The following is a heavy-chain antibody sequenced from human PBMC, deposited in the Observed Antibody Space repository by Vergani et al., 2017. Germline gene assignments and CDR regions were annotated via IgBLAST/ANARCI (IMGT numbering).Heavy chain of an antibody. Sequence: QVQLQESGPGLVKPSETLSLTCTVSGGSISSYYWSWIRQPPGKGLEWIGYIYYSGSTNYNPSLKSRVTISVDKSKNQFALKLSSVTAADTAVYYCARPDNYGDYVPFDYWGQGSLVTVSS. CDR1: GGSISSYY. J-gene: IGHJ4*02. CDR3: ARPDNYGDYVPFDY. CDR2: IYYSGST. V-gene: IGHV4-59*01. D-gene: IGHD4-17*01.